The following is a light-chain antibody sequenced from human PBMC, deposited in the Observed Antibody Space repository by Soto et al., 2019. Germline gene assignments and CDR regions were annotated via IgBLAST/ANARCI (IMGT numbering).Light chain of an antibody. CDR2: GAF. J-gene: IGKJ2*01. Sequence: DIVLTQSPGTLSLSPGERATLSCRASQSVGSNYLAWYQQKPGQAPRLLIYGAFSRATGIPDRFSGSGPGTDFTLTITRLEPEDFAVYYCQHYGSTVYTFGQGTKLEIK. CDR3: QHYGSTVYT. CDR1: QSVGSNY. V-gene: IGKV3-20*01.